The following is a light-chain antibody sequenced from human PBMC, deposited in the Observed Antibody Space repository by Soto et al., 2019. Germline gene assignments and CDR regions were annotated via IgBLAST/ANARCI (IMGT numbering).Light chain of an antibody. V-gene: IGLV2-14*01. CDR3: SSYSSSSTFDV. Sequence: QSALTQPASASGSPRQSITLSCTGTSSDVGGYNYVSWYQQHPGKAPKLMIYEVNKRPSGVSNRFSGSKSGNTASLTISGLQAEDEADYYCSSYSSSSTFDVFGTGTKVTVL. CDR1: SSDVGGYNY. CDR2: EVN. J-gene: IGLJ1*01.